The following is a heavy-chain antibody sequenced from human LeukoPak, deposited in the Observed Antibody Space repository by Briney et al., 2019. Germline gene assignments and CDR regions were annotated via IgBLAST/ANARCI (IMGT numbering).Heavy chain of an antibody. J-gene: IGHJ6*03. Sequence: SSETLSLTCAVYGGSFSGYYWSWIRQPPGKGLEWIGEINHSGSTNYNPSLKSRVTISVDTSKDQFSLKLSSVTAADTAVYYCARAVAGTYYYYYYMDVWGKGTTVTVSS. V-gene: IGHV4-34*01. CDR2: INHSGST. CDR1: GGSFSGYY. D-gene: IGHD6-19*01. CDR3: ARAVAGTYYYYYYMDV.